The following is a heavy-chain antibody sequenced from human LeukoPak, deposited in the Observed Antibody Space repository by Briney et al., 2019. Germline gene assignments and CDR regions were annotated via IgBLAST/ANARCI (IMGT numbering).Heavy chain of an antibody. Sequence: SETLSLTCTVSGGSISSSSYYWAWIRQPPGKGLEWIGSIYYSGSTHYIPSLKSRVTISVDTSKNQFSLKLSSVTAADTAVYYCARQVSGYRSLDYWGQGTLVTVSS. CDR2: IYYSGST. V-gene: IGHV4-39*01. D-gene: IGHD5-12*01. CDR1: GGSISSSSYY. J-gene: IGHJ4*02. CDR3: ARQVSGYRSLDY.